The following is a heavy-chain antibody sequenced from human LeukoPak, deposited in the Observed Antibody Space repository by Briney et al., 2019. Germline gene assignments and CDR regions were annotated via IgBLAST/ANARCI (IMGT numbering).Heavy chain of an antibody. CDR3: AKDDAWLRFGE. CDR2: ISGDAGRT. CDR1: GVTFSSYC. J-gene: IGHJ4*02. D-gene: IGHD3-10*01. V-gene: IGHV3-23*01. Sequence: GGTLRLSCAASGVTFSSYCMNWVRQAPGKGLEWVSGISGDAGRTYYADSVKGLFTIYRDNSKTTLYLEVISLTAEDTAVYYCAKDDAWLRFGEWSQGTLVTVSS.